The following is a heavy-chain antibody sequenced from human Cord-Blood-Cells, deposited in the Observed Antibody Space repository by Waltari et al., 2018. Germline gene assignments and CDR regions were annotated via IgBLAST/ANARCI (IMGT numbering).Heavy chain of an antibody. D-gene: IGHD3-22*01. V-gene: IGHV4-34*01. CDR2: INHSGST. CDR3: ARRTDWNYYDSSGYYYFDY. J-gene: IGHJ4*02. Sequence: QVQLQQWGAGLLKPSETLSLTCAVYGGSFSGYYWSWIRQPPGKGLEWIGEINHSGSTNYNPSLKSRVTISVDTSKNQFSLKLSSVTAADMAVYYCARRTDWNYYDSSGYYYFDYWGQGTLVTVSS. CDR1: GGSFSGYY.